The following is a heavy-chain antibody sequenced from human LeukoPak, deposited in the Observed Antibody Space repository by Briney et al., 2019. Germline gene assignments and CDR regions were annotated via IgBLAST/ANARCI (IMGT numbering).Heavy chain of an antibody. D-gene: IGHD3-22*01. Sequence: SVKVSCKASGGTSNSHAISWVRQAPGQGLEWMGRIIPNLGTTNRAQNFQDRVTLTADKSTNTAYMELTSLTSDDTAVYYCATTNDGGGYQWGDFFDFWGQGTLVAVSS. CDR2: IIPNLGTT. CDR3: ATTNDGGGYQWGDFFDF. V-gene: IGHV1-69*04. CDR1: GGTSNSHA. J-gene: IGHJ4*02.